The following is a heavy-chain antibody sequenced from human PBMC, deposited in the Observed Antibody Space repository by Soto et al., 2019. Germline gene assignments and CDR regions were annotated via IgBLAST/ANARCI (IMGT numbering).Heavy chain of an antibody. Sequence: EVQLVESGGGLVQPGGSLRLSCEASGFTLNSYWMHWVRQAPWKGLVWVSRIKSDGSTTEYADSVKGRFTISRDSAENTLYLHMNSLRAEDTAVYYCARRHYCIGGYCYSTGPFDMWGQGTMVTVSS. D-gene: IGHD2-15*01. J-gene: IGHJ3*02. CDR2: IKSDGSTT. CDR3: ARRHYCIGGYCYSTGPFDM. V-gene: IGHV3-74*03. CDR1: GFTLNSYW.